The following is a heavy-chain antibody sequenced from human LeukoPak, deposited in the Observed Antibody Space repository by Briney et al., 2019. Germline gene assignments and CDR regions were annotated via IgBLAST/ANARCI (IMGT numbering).Heavy chain of an antibody. CDR3: VACSSASCYGDRFDP. CDR2: ISATDGST. D-gene: IGHD2-2*01. V-gene: IGHV3-23*01. J-gene: IGHJ5*02. Sequence: GSLRLSCAASGFTFASYAMTWVRQAPGKGLEWVSSISATDGSTYYADSVRGRFTLSRDNSKNTLFLQMNSLRAEDTALYYCVACSSASCYGDRFDPWGQGTLVTVSS. CDR1: GFTFASYA.